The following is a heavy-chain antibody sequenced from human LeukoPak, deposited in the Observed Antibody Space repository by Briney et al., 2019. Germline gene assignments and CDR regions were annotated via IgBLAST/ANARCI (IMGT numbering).Heavy chain of an antibody. J-gene: IGHJ4*02. CDR3: AREGAGTAMVDFDY. V-gene: IGHV4-39*07. D-gene: IGHD5-18*01. CDR2: INHSGST. CDR1: GDSIGSSSYY. Sequence: SETLSLTCTVSGDSIGSSSYYWSWIRQPPWKGLEWIGEINHSGSTNYNPSLKSRVTISVDTSKNQFSLKLSSVTAADTAVYYCAREGAGTAMVDFDYWGQGTLVTVSS.